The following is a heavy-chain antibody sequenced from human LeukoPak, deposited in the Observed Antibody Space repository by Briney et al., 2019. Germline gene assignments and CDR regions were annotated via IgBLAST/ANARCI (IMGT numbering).Heavy chain of an antibody. CDR3: ATLQYSSGWYDDGTFDI. Sequence: SETLSLTCTVSGGSISSYYWSWIRQPPGKGLEWIGYIYYSGSTNYNPSLKSRVTISVDTSKNQFSLKLSSVTAADTAVYYCATLQYSSGWYDDGTFDIWGQGTMVTVSS. J-gene: IGHJ3*02. CDR2: IYYSGST. V-gene: IGHV4-59*08. CDR1: GGSISSYY. D-gene: IGHD6-19*01.